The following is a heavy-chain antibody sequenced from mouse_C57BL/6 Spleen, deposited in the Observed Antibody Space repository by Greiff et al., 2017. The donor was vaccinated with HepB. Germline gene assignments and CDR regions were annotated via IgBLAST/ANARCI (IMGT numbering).Heavy chain of an antibody. Sequence: EVKLMESGGGLVKPGGSLKLSCAASGFTFSSYAMSWVRQTPEKRLEWVATISDGGSYTYYPDNVKGRFTISRDNAKNNLYLQMSHLKSEDTAMYYCARAGDYGSSLYAMDYWGQGTSVTVSS. CDR1: GFTFSSYA. CDR2: ISDGGSYT. CDR3: ARAGDYGSSLYAMDY. J-gene: IGHJ4*01. V-gene: IGHV5-4*03. D-gene: IGHD1-1*01.